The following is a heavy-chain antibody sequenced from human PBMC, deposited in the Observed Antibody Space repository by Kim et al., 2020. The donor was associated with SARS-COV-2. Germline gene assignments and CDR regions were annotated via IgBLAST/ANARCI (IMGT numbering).Heavy chain of an antibody. CDR2: ISGGGGKR. Sequence: GGSLRLSCAASGFTFDSYAMWWVRQAPGKGLEWVSYISGGGGKRYYAGTVKGRFTISRDNSKNTLYLQMNSPRAEDTAVYYCAKCYCGWGNYAFEGWG. CDR1: GFTFDSYA. V-gene: IGHV3-23*01. D-gene: IGHD3-10*01. J-gene: IGHJ6*01. CDR3: AKCYCGWGNYAFEG.